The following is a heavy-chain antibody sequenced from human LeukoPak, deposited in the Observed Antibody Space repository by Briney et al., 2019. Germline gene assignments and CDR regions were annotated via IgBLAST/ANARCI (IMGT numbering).Heavy chain of an antibody. V-gene: IGHV3-23*01. D-gene: IGHD5-18*01. CDR3: ARVGYSYGIDY. J-gene: IGHJ4*02. CDR2: ISGSGGTT. CDR1: GFTFSSNG. Sequence: GGSLRLSRVVSGFTFSSNGMSWVRQAPGKGLEWVSAISGSGGTTAYADSVKGRFTISRDNAKNSLYLQMNSLRAEDTAVYYCARVGYSYGIDYWGQGTLVTVSP.